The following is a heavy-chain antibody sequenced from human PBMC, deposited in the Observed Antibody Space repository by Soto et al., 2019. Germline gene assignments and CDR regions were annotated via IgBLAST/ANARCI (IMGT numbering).Heavy chain of an antibody. V-gene: IGHV3-23*01. CDR1: GFTFSSYA. CDR2: ISDSGST. J-gene: IGHJ6*03. CDR3: AKGGEGYCSGTSCLYHMDA. Sequence: EVQLLESGGGLVQPGGSRRLSCAASGFTFSSYAMSWVRQAPGKGLEWVSTISDSGSTYYADSARGRFTISRAISKNTLYVKMSSLRAEDTAVYYCAKGGEGYCSGTSCLYHMDAWGKGTTVTVSS. D-gene: IGHD2-15*01.